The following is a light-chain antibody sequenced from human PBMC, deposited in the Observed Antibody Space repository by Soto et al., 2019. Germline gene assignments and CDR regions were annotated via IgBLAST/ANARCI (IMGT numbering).Light chain of an antibody. CDR2: GAS. CDR1: QSVDSNY. CDR3: QQYGSSALT. Sequence: EIVLTQSPGTLSLSPGERATLSCRASQSVDSNYLAWCQQKPGQAPRLLISGASSRATGIPDRFSGSGSGTDWTLTISRLEPEDFAVYYCQQYGSSALTFGGGTKVEIK. J-gene: IGKJ4*01. V-gene: IGKV3-20*01.